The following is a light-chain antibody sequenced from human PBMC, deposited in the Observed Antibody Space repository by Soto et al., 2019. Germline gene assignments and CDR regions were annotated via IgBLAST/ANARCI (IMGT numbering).Light chain of an antibody. J-gene: IGKJ1*01. CDR3: QQYSIWRT. Sequence: EIVMTQSPATLSLSPGERATLSCRASESVSNNLAWYQQKAGQAPRLLIYGASTRATGIPARFSGSGSGTEFTLTISSLQCEDFAVYYCQQYSIWRTFGQGTKV. V-gene: IGKV3-15*01. CDR1: ESVSNN. CDR2: GAS.